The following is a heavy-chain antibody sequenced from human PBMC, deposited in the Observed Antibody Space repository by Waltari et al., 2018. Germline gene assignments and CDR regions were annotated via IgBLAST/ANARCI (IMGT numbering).Heavy chain of an antibody. J-gene: IGHJ4*02. CDR2: ISSSSSYI. V-gene: IGHV3-21*01. CDR1: GFTFSSYS. Sequence: EVQLVESGGGLVKPGGSLRLSCEASGFTFSSYSMNWVRQAPGKGLDGVSSISSSSSYIYYADSVKGRVTISRDNAKNSLYLQMNSLRAEDTAVYYCARANSGTDYWGQGTLVTVSS. CDR3: ARANSGTDY. D-gene: IGHD7-27*01.